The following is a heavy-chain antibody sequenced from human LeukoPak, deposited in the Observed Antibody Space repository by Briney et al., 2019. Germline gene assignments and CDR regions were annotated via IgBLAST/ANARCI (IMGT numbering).Heavy chain of an antibody. Sequence: SETLSLTCTVSGGSISSGGYYWSWIRQPPGKGLEWIGYIYYSGSTNYNPSLKSRVTISVDTSKNQFSLKLSSVTAADTAVYYCARATLELEPGFLFDYWGQGTLVTVSS. CDR1: GGSISSGGYY. J-gene: IGHJ4*02. CDR3: ARATLELEPGFLFDY. CDR2: IYYSGST. V-gene: IGHV4-61*08. D-gene: IGHD1-7*01.